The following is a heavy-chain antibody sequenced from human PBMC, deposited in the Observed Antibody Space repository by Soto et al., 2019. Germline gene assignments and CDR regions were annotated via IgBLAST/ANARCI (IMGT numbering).Heavy chain of an antibody. Sequence: SGTLSPPCPVSGGSISSYYWGWIRQPPGKGLEWIGYIYYSGSTNYNPSLKSRVTISVDTSKNQFSLKLSSVTAADTAVYYCARRYGYAFDIWGQGTMVTVSS. D-gene: IGHD4-17*01. CDR1: GGSISSYY. CDR3: ARRYGYAFDI. CDR2: IYYSGST. V-gene: IGHV4-59*13. J-gene: IGHJ3*02.